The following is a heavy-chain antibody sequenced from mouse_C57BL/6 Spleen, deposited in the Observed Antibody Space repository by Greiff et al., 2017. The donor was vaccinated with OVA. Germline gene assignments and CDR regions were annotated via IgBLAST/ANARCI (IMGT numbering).Heavy chain of an antibody. CDR3: ARDGNPYYAMDY. CDR1: GYAFSSSW. J-gene: IGHJ4*01. Sequence: QVQLKESGPELVKPGASVKISCKASGYAFSSSWMNWVKQRPGKGLEWIGRIYPGDGDTNYNGKFKGKATLTADKSSSTAYMQLSSLTSEDSAVYFCARDGNPYYAMDYWGQGTSVTVSS. CDR2: IYPGDGDT. D-gene: IGHD2-1*01. V-gene: IGHV1-82*01.